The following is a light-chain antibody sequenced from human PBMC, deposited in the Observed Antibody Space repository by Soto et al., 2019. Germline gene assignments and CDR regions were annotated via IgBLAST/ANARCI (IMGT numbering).Light chain of an antibody. J-gene: IGKJ5*01. V-gene: IGKV1-39*01. CDR1: QSISTY. CDR2: DAS. Sequence: DIQMTQSPSSLSASVGNRFTITCLAIQSISTYLNWYQKKPGKAPNLLIYDASRLQSGVPSRFSGSGGGTDFTLSISSVQPEDFATYFCQQSYMDPITFGQGTRLEIK. CDR3: QQSYMDPIT.